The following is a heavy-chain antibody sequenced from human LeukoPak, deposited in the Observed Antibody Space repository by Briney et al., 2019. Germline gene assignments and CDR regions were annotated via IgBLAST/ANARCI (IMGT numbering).Heavy chain of an antibody. J-gene: IGHJ3*02. CDR1: GYTFTSYG. CDR3: ATKSASGYTFDM. D-gene: IGHD5-12*01. Sequence: SCKASGYTFTSYGISWVRQMPGKGLEWLGIIYHGDSDTRYSPSFQSQVTISADKSNSTAYLQWSSLKAADTAMYYCATKSASGYTFDMWGQGTLVTVSS. CDR2: IYHGDSDT. V-gene: IGHV5-51*01.